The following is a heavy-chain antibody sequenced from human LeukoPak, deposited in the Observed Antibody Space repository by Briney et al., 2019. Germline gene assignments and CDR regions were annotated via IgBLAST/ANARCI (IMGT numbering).Heavy chain of an antibody. CDR2: IYHSGST. Sequence: PSETLSLTFAVSGGSISSSNWWSLGRQPPGKGLEWVGEIYHSGSTNYNPSLKSRVTISVDKSKNQFSLKLSSVTAADTAVYYCARDLGIAVAKDAFDIWGQGTMVTVSS. J-gene: IGHJ3*02. V-gene: IGHV4-4*02. CDR1: GGSISSSNW. D-gene: IGHD6-19*01. CDR3: ARDLGIAVAKDAFDI.